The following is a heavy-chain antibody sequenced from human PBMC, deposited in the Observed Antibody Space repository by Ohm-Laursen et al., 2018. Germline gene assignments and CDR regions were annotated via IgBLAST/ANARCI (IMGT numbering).Heavy chain of an antibody. Sequence: GASVKVSCKASGYNIAYNHMHWVRQAPGQGLEWMGIIKIRSDYTAYAQQFQGRVTMTKDTSTGTVYMELSSLRSEDTAVYHCARDFNWANDYWGQGTQVTVSS. CDR1: GYNIAYNH. CDR3: ARDFNWANDY. CDR2: IKIRSDYT. J-gene: IGHJ4*02. D-gene: IGHD1-1*01. V-gene: IGHV1-46*01.